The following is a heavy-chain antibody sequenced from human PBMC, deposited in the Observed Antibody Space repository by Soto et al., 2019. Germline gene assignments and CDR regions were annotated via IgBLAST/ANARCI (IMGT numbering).Heavy chain of an antibody. V-gene: IGHV3-33*01. D-gene: IGHD6-13*01. Sequence: QVQLVESGGGAVQPGRSLRLSCVASGFTFSSYGMHWVRQAPGKGLEWVSGIWFDGNKEYYADPVKGRFTISRENSKNTLYLPMNSLRAEDMAVYFCARGMVQQAPDYFDYWGPGTRVTVSS. CDR3: ARGMVQQAPDYFDY. CDR1: GFTFSSYG. CDR2: IWFDGNKE. J-gene: IGHJ4*02.